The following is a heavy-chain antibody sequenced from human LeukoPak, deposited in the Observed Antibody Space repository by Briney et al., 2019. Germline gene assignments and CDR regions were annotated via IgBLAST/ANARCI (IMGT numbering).Heavy chain of an antibody. CDR3: AKGNRSSSYGMDV. Sequence: PGGSLRLSCAASGFTFDDYAMHWVRQAPGKGLEWVSGISWNSGSIGYADSVKGRFTISRDDAKNSLYLQMNSLRAEDTALYYCAKGNRSSSYGMDVWGQGTTVTVSS. D-gene: IGHD6-6*01. CDR1: GFTFDDYA. CDR2: ISWNSGSI. J-gene: IGHJ6*02. V-gene: IGHV3-9*01.